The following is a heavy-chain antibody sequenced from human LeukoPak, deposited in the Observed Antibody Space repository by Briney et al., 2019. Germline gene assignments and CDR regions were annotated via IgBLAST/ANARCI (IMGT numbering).Heavy chain of an antibody. D-gene: IGHD1-26*01. CDR3: ARGPSVSGSYQKNWFDP. CDR1: GGTFSSYA. V-gene: IGHV1-69*13. Sequence: SVKVSCKASGGTFSSYAISWVRQAPGQGLEWMGGIIPIFGTANYAQKFQGRVTITADESTSTAYMELSSLRSEDTAVYYCARGPSVSGSYQKNWFDPWGQGTLVTVSS. CDR2: IIPIFGTA. J-gene: IGHJ5*02.